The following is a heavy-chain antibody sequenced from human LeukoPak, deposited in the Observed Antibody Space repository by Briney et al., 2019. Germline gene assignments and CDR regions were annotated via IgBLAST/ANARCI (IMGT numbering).Heavy chain of an antibody. Sequence: PSETLSLTCAVSGYSISSGYYWGWIRQPPGKGLEWIGSIYHSGNTYYNPSLKSRVTVSVDTSKNQFSLKLSSVTAADTAVYYCARDLDDWYFDLWGRGTLVTVSS. CDR1: GYSISSGYY. V-gene: IGHV4-38-2*02. CDR2: IYHSGNT. CDR3: ARDLDDWYFDL. D-gene: IGHD3-3*01. J-gene: IGHJ2*01.